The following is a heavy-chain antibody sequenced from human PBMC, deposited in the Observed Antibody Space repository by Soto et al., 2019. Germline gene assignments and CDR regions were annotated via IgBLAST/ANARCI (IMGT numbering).Heavy chain of an antibody. V-gene: IGHV3-7*01. Sequence: EVQLVESGGGLVQPGGSLRLSCAASGFTFSTYWMSWVRQAPGKGLEWVANIKQDGGEKYYLDSVKGRFTISRDNAKNSRYRQMNSLRAEDTAVYFCAREASAAWPSYLDYWGQGPLVTVSS. J-gene: IGHJ4*02. CDR2: IKQDGGEK. CDR3: AREASAAWPSYLDY. CDR1: GFTFSTYW. D-gene: IGHD3-10*01.